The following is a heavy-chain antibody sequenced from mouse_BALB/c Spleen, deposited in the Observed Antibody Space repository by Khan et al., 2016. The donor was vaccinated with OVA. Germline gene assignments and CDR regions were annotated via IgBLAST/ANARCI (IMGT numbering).Heavy chain of an antibody. Sequence: EVELVESGGGLVRPGGSLKLSCEASGFTFSDYYMYWVRQTPEKSLEWVATISGGGSYIYYPDIVKGRFTLSRDAVRNNLYLRMTSLKSEDKAMYYCTSSYYGDPFAYWGQGTLVTVSA. V-gene: IGHV5-4*02. CDR2: ISGGGSYI. D-gene: IGHD2-13*01. J-gene: IGHJ3*01. CDR1: GFTFSDYY. CDR3: TSSYYGDPFAY.